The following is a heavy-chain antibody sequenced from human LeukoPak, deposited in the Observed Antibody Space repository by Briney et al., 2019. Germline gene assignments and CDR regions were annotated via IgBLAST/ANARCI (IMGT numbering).Heavy chain of an antibody. Sequence: ASVKVSCKASGGTFSSYTTSWVRQAPGQGLEWMGRIIPILGIANYAQKFQGRVTITADKSTSTAYMELSSLRSEDTAVYYCASVVWGSYRSSLVFDYWGQGTLVTVSS. CDR3: ASVVWGSYRSSLVFDY. CDR2: IIPILGIA. V-gene: IGHV1-69*02. D-gene: IGHD3-16*02. CDR1: GGTFSSYT. J-gene: IGHJ4*02.